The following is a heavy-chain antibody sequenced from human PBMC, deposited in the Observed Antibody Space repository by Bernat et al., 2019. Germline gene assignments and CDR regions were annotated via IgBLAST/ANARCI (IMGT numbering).Heavy chain of an antibody. J-gene: IGHJ6*03. CDR1: GGSLSSSNW. Sequence: QVQLQESGPGLVKPSGTLPLTCAVSGGSLSSSNWWSWVRQPPGKGLEWIGEIWHSGSLNYNPSLNSRVTISIDKSKNKFSLKLTSVTATDTAVYYCERKEGSSWYYMDVWGKGTTVAVFS. CDR2: IWHSGSL. CDR3: ERKEGSSWYYMDV. V-gene: IGHV4-4*02. D-gene: IGHD6-13*01.